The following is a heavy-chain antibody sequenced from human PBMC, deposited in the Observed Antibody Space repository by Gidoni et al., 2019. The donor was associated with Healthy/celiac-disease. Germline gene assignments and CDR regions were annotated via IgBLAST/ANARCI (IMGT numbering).Heavy chain of an antibody. J-gene: IGHJ4*02. CDR3: ARSGQLAIEFDY. CDR2: ISYDGSNK. D-gene: IGHD6-13*01. CDR1: GFTFSSYA. V-gene: IGHV3-30-3*01. Sequence: QVQLVESGGGVVQPGRSLRLSCAASGFTFSSYAMHWVRQAPGKGLEWVAVISYDGSNKYYADSVKGRFTISRDNSKNTLYLQMNSLRAEDTAVYYCARSGQLAIEFDYWGQGTLVTVSS.